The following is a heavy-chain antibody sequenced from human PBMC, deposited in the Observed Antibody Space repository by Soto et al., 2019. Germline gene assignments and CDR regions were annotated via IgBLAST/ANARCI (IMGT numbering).Heavy chain of an antibody. D-gene: IGHD5-18*01. V-gene: IGHV4-39*01. CDR3: ARHGRRWMDTHFF. J-gene: IGHJ4*02. Sequence: QVHLQESGPGLVEPSETLSLTCTVSGVSISTTTYYWGWIRQPPGKGLEWIGSVYYSGTTYYNPSLKSRVTISVDTSKNHFSLALRSLTAADTAIYYCARHGRRWMDTHFFWGQGTLATVSS. CDR1: GVSISTTTYY. CDR2: VYYSGTT.